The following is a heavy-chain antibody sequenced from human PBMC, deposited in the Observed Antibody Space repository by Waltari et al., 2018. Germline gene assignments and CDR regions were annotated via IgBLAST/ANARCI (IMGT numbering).Heavy chain of an antibody. CDR3: AVSPDTATSRAAFHF. CDR2: IYRSGVT. Sequence: QVQLQESGPGLAKASQTLSLTCDVSGGSISNLNFYWSWIRQPAGKGLEWIGRIYRSGVTDYNPSLRGRATMFLDMSKNQFSLTVDSRIAADTAVYYCAVSPDTATSRAAFHFWGPGTTVSVSS. D-gene: IGHD5-18*01. CDR1: GGSISNLNFY. V-gene: IGHV4-61*02. J-gene: IGHJ6*02.